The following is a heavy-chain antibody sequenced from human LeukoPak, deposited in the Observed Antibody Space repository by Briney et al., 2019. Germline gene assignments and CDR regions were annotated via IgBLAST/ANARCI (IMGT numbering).Heavy chain of an antibody. D-gene: IGHD1-20*01. CDR1: GFTFSGSA. CDR2: IRSKANSYAT. J-gene: IGHJ4*02. CDR3: NSPPITGTTDPFFDY. V-gene: IGHV3-73*01. Sequence: GGSLRLSCAASGFTFSGSAMHWVRQASGKGLEWVGRIRSKANSYATAYAASVKGRFTISRDDSKNTAYLQMNSLKTEDTAVYYFNSPPITGTTDPFFDYWGQGTLVTVSS.